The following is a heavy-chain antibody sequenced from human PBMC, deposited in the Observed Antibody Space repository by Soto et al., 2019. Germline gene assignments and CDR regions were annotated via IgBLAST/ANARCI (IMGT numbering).Heavy chain of an antibody. CDR2: IYWNDDK. D-gene: IGHD6-13*01. V-gene: IGHV2-5*01. CDR1: GFSLSTSGVG. Sequence: SGPTLVKPTQTLTLTCTFSGFSLSTSGVGVGWIRQPPGKALEWLALIYWNDDKRYSPSLKSRLTITKDTSKNQVVLTMTNMDPVDTATYYCARRYSSRYQPDFDYWGQGTLVTVSS. CDR3: ARRYSSRYQPDFDY. J-gene: IGHJ4*02.